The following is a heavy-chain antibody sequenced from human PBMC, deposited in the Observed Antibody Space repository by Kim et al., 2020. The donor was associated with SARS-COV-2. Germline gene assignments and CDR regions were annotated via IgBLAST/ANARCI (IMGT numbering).Heavy chain of an antibody. J-gene: IGHJ2*01. D-gene: IGHD7-27*01. CDR3: ARDRNWGSSRRYFDL. CDR1: GFTFKNYG. V-gene: IGHV3-33*01. CDR2: IWYDGSNQ. Sequence: GGSLRLSCAASGFTFKNYGMHWVRQAPGKGLEWVAVIWYDGSNQQCTDSVQGRFSLSRDNSKNTLSLQMNSLRAEDTAVYYCARDRNWGSSRRYFDLWGR.